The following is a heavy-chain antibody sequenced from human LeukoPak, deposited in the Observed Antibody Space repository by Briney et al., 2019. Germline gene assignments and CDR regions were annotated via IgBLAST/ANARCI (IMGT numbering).Heavy chain of an antibody. V-gene: IGHV3-7*03. CDR3: AREGGNGWSLDY. D-gene: IGHD6-19*01. J-gene: IGHJ4*02. CDR2: IKQEGSEK. Sequence: GGSLRLSCAASGFTFRSHWMSWVRQAPGKGLEWVANIKQEGSEKYYVASVKGRFTVSRDNAKNSLYLQINSLRAEDTAVYYCAREGGNGWSLDYWGQGTLVTVSS. CDR1: GFTFRSHW.